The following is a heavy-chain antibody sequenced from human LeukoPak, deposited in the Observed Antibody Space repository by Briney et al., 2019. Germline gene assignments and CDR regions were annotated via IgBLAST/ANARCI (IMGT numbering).Heavy chain of an antibody. D-gene: IGHD6-13*01. Sequence: GASVKVSCKASGYTFTGYYMHWVRQAPGQGLEWMGWINPNSGGTNYAQKFQGWVTMTRDTSISTAYMELSRLRSDDTAVYYCARSPTGYYSSWLDYWGQGTLVTVSS. J-gene: IGHJ4*02. V-gene: IGHV1-2*04. CDR2: INPNSGGT. CDR1: GYTFTGYY. CDR3: ARSPTGYYSSWLDY.